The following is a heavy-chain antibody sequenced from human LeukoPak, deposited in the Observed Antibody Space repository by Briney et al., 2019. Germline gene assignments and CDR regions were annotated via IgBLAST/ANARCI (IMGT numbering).Heavy chain of an antibody. V-gene: IGHV1-69*04. D-gene: IGHD3-22*01. CDR3: ARDSPYYYDSSGQMTFDY. CDR1: GGTFSSYA. CDR2: IIPIFGIA. J-gene: IGHJ4*02. Sequence: SVKVSCKASGGTFSSYAISWVRQAPGQGLEWMGRIIPIFGIANYAQKFQGRVTITADKSTSIAYMELSSLRSEDTAVYYCARDSPYYYDSSGQMTFDYWGQGTLVTVSS.